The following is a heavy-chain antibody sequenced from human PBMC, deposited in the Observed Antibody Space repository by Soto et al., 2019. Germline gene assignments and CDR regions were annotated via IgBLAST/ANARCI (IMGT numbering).Heavy chain of an antibody. D-gene: IGHD3-22*01. CDR1: GYTFTSYG. CDR2: ISAYNGNT. J-gene: IGHJ4*02. Sequence: VASVKVSCKASGYTFTSYGISWVRQAPGQGLEWMGWISAYNGNTNYAQKLQGRVTMTTDTSTSTAYMGLRSLRSDDTAVYYCARDGSSSYYYDSSALGNFDYWGQGTLVTVSS. CDR3: ARDGSSSYYYDSSALGNFDY. V-gene: IGHV1-18*01.